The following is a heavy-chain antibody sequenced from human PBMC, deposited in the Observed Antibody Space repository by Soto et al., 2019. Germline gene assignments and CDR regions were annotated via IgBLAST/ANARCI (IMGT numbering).Heavy chain of an antibody. CDR2: IYYSGST. Sequence: PSETLSLTCTVSGGSISSSSYYWGWIRQPPGKGLEWIGSIYYSGSTYYNPSLKSRVTISVDTSKNQFSLKLSSVTAADTAVYYCARHQGSYCGGDCDGYYCYGMDVWGQGTTVTVSS. D-gene: IGHD2-21*02. CDR1: GGSISSSSYY. CDR3: ARHQGSYCGGDCDGYYCYGMDV. J-gene: IGHJ6*02. V-gene: IGHV4-39*01.